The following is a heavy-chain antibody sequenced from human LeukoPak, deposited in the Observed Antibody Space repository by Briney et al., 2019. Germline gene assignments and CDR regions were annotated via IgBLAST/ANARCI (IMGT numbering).Heavy chain of an antibody. Sequence: SETLSLTCTVSGGSISSGDYYWSWIRQPPGKGLEWIGYIYYSGSTYYNPSPKSRVTISVDTSKNQFSLKLSSVTAADTAVYYCARQPSGDRTVFDYWGQGTLVTVSS. CDR2: IYYSGST. D-gene: IGHD3-10*01. CDR3: ARQPSGDRTVFDY. J-gene: IGHJ4*02. V-gene: IGHV4-30-4*01. CDR1: GGSISSGDYY.